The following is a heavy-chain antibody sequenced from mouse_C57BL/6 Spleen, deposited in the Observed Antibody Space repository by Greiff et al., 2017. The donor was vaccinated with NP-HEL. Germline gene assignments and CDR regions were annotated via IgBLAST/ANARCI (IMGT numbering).Heavy chain of an antibody. D-gene: IGHD1-1*01. J-gene: IGHJ4*01. CDR2: IYPGDGDT. V-gene: IGHV1-82*01. Sequence: QVQLQQSGPELVKPGASVKISCKASGYAFSSSWMNWVKQRPGKGLEWIGRIYPGDGDTNYNGKFKGKATLTADKSSSTAYMQLSSLTSEDSAVYFCARYTTVVERAMDYWGQGTSVTVSS. CDR3: ARYTTVVERAMDY. CDR1: GYAFSSSW.